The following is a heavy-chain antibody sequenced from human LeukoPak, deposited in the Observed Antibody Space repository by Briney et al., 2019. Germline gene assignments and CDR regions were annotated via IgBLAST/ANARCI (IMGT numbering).Heavy chain of an antibody. Sequence: PSQTLSLTCAVSGGSISSAGYYWSWIRQPAGKGLEWIGRIYTSGSTNYNPSLKSRVTISVDTSKNQFSLKLSSVTAADTAVYYCARDVVVVPAAKFYYYYYMDVWGKGTTVTVSS. V-gene: IGHV4-61*02. CDR2: IYTSGST. D-gene: IGHD2-2*01. CDR3: ARDVVVVPAAKFYYYYYMDV. CDR1: GGSISSAGYY. J-gene: IGHJ6*03.